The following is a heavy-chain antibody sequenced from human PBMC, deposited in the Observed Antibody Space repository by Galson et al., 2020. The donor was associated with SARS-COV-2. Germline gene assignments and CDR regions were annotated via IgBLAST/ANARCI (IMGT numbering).Heavy chain of an antibody. V-gene: IGHV3-23*01. D-gene: IGHD3-9*01. CDR3: AKHFSVYADIYFDY. Sequence: GGSLRLSCAASGITFGRYGMTWVRQAPGKGLEWVSTINGGGSNTYYADSVKGRFTISRDNSKNTLYLQMNDLRAEDTAVYYCAKHFSVYADIYFDYWGQGRLVTVSS. J-gene: IGHJ4*02. CDR1: GITFGRYG. CDR2: INGGGSNT.